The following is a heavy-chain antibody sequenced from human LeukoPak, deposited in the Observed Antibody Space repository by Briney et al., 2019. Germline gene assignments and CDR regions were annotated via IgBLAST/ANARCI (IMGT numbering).Heavy chain of an antibody. D-gene: IGHD6-19*01. J-gene: IGHJ4*02. Sequence: PGGSLRLSCAASGFTFSDYYMSWIRQAPGKGLEWVSYISSSGSTIYYADSVKGRFTISRDNAKNSLYLQLNSLRAEDTAVYYCARDRAYSSGWYDYWGQGTLVTVSS. CDR2: ISSSGSTI. CDR3: ARDRAYSSGWYDY. CDR1: GFTFSDYY. V-gene: IGHV3-11*01.